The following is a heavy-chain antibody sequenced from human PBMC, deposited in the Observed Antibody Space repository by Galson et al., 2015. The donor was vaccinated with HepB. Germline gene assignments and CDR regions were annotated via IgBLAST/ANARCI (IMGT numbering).Heavy chain of an antibody. CDR2: ISGTDGST. CDR1: GFTFSTYA. V-gene: IGHV3-23*01. J-gene: IGHJ4*02. CDR3: AKDRRTGDGHLDY. Sequence: SLRLSCAASGFTFSTYAMTWVRQAPGKGLEWVSVISGTDGSTYYADSVKGRFTISRDNSKNTLYMQLNSLRAEDTAVYYCAKDRRTGDGHLDYWGQGTLVTVSS. D-gene: IGHD7-27*01.